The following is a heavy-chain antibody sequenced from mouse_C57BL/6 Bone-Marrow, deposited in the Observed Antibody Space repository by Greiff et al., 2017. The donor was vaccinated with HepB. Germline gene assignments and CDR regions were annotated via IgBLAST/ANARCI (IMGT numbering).Heavy chain of an antibody. CDR2: LYPRDGST. V-gene: IGHV1-85*01. CDR3: ARRDYGNSWFAY. D-gene: IGHD2-1*01. CDR1: GYTFTSYD. J-gene: IGHJ3*01. Sequence: VKLMESGPELVKPGASVKLSCKASGYTFTSYDINWVKQRPGQGLAWIGWLYPRDGSTKYNEKFKGKATLTVDPSSSPAYMELHRLTSEDSAVYFCARRDYGNSWFAYWGQGTLVTVSA.